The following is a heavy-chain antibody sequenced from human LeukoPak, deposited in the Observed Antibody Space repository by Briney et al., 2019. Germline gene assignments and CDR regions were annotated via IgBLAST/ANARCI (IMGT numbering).Heavy chain of an antibody. CDR3: ARESLTNPSYYDFWSGYSNYFDY. D-gene: IGHD3-3*01. V-gene: IGHV1-69*13. Sequence: ASVKVSCKASGGTFSSYAISWVRQAPGQGLEWVGGIIPIFGTANYAQKFQGRVTITADESTSTAYMELSSLRSEDTAVYYCARESLTNPSYYDFWSGYSNYFDYWGQGTLVTVSS. J-gene: IGHJ4*02. CDR1: GGTFSSYA. CDR2: IIPIFGTA.